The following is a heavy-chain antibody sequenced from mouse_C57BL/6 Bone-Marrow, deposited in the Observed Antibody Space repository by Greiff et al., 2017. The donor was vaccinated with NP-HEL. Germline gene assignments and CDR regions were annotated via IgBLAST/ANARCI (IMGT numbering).Heavy chain of an antibody. Sequence: EVKLVESGAELVRPGASVKLSCTASGFNIKDDYMHWVKQRPEQGLEWIGWIDPENGDTEYASKFQGKATITADTSSNTAYLQLSSLTSEDTAVYYCTTPRYDGYYEVYWGQGTTLTVSS. J-gene: IGHJ2*01. D-gene: IGHD2-3*01. CDR2: IDPENGDT. CDR3: TTPRYDGYYEVY. CDR1: GFNIKDDY. V-gene: IGHV14-4*01.